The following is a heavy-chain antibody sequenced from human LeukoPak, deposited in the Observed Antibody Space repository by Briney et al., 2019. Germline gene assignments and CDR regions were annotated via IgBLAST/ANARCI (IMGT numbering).Heavy chain of an antibody. CDR1: GYTFTNYD. CDR2: MSPNSGNT. Sequence: ASVKVSCKASGYTFTNYDIHWVRQATGQGLEWMGWMSPNSGNTDYAQKFQGRVTMTRNTSISTAFMELSRLRSEDTAVYYCARMGWFDNWFDPWGQGTLVTVSS. CDR3: ARMGWFDNWFDP. D-gene: IGHD3/OR15-3a*01. V-gene: IGHV1-8*01. J-gene: IGHJ5*02.